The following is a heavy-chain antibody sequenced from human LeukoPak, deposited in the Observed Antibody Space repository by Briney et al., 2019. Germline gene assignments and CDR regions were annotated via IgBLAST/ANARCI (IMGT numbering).Heavy chain of an antibody. J-gene: IGHJ4*02. Sequence: VASVNVSCKASGYTFTSYDINWVRQATGQGLEWMGWMNPNSGNTGYAQKFQGRVTMTRNTSISTAYMELSSLRSEDTAVYYCARVSRIVVVTAIDYYFDYWGQGTLVTVSS. CDR3: ARVSRIVVVTAIDYYFDY. V-gene: IGHV1-8*01. D-gene: IGHD2-21*02. CDR2: MNPNSGNT. CDR1: GYTFTSYD.